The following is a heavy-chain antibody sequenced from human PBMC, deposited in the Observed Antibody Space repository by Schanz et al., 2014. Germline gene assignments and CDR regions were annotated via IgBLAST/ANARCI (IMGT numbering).Heavy chain of an antibody. D-gene: IGHD2-15*01. J-gene: IGHJ4*02. CDR1: GFSLDIFA. CDR3: ARLDPYCRSGTCSRAFDF. V-gene: IGHV3-23*01. CDR2: FDAHDGRA. Sequence: EVHLLESGGGLVEPGGSLRLSCATSGFSLDIFAVSWVRQAPGKGLEWVSGFDAHDGRAYYADSVKGRFTISRDSSKNTLFRQMNSLRTEDTAVYYCARLDPYCRSGTCSRAFDFWGQGTLVTVSS.